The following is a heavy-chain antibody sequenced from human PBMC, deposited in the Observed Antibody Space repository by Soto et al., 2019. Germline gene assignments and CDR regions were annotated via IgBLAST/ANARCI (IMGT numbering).Heavy chain of an antibody. J-gene: IGHJ6*02. D-gene: IGHD6-13*01. CDR1: GGSISSYY. Sequence: PSETLSLTCTVSGGSISSYYWSWIRQPAGKGLEWIGRIYTSGSTNYNPSLKSRVTMSVDTSKNQFSLKLSSVTAADTAVYYCARDEYSSSWSNYYYYGMDVWGQGTTVTV. CDR2: IYTSGST. CDR3: ARDEYSSSWSNYYYYGMDV. V-gene: IGHV4-4*07.